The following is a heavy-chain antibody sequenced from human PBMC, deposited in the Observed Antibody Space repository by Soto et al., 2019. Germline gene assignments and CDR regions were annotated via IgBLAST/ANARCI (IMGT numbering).Heavy chain of an antibody. V-gene: IGHV3-66*01. CDR1: GFTVSSNY. CDR3: AGGPVFWSGYTDYGMDV. Sequence: GGSLRLSCAASGFTVSSNYMSWVRQAQGKGLEWVSVIYSGSSTYYADSVKGRFTISRDNSKNTLYLQMNSLRAEDTAVYYCAGGPVFWSGYTDYGMDVWGQGTTVTVSS. D-gene: IGHD3-3*01. J-gene: IGHJ6*02. CDR2: IYSGSST.